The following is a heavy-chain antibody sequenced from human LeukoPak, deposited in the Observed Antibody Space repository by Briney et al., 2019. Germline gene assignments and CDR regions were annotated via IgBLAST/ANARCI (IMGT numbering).Heavy chain of an antibody. D-gene: IGHD1-14*01. J-gene: IGHJ3*02. CDR2: IIPIFGTA. CDR1: GGTFISYA. CDR3: ARSAAYRHRAAFDI. V-gene: IGHV1-69*06. Sequence: ASVKVSCKASGGTFISYAISWVRQAPGQGLEWMGGIIPIFGTANYAQKFQGRVTITADKSTSTAYMELSSLRSEDTAVYYCARSAAYRHRAAFDIWGQGTMVTVSS.